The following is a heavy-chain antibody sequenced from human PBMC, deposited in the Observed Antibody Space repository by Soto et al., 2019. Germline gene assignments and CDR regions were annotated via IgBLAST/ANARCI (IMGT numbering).Heavy chain of an antibody. Sequence: LSLTCAVYGGSFSGYYWSWIRQPPGKGLEWIGEINHSGSTNYNPSLKSRVTISVDTSKNQFSLKLSSVTAADTAVYYCARGDVCSGGSCPAAFDIWGQGTMVTVSS. V-gene: IGHV4-34*01. CDR3: ARGDVCSGGSCPAAFDI. D-gene: IGHD2-15*01. CDR2: INHSGST. J-gene: IGHJ3*02. CDR1: GGSFSGYY.